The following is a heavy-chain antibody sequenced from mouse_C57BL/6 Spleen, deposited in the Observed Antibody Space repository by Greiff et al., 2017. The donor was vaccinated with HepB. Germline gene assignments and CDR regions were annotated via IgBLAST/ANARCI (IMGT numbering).Heavy chain of an antibody. CDR2: ISYDGSN. CDR3: ARDPYYYGSSYYFDY. D-gene: IGHD1-1*01. Sequence: VQLKESGPGLVKPSQSLSLTCSVTGYSITSGYYWNWIRQFPGNKLEWMGYISYDGSNNYNPSLKNRISLTRDTSKNQFFLKLNSVTTEDTATYYCARDPYYYGSSYYFDYWGQGTTLTVSS. V-gene: IGHV3-6*01. CDR1: GYSITSGYY. J-gene: IGHJ2*01.